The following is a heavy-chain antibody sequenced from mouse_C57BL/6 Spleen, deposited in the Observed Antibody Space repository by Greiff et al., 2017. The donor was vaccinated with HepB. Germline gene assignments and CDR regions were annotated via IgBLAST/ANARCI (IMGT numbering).Heavy chain of an antibody. V-gene: IGHV1-52*01. J-gene: IGHJ4*01. Sequence: QVQLKQPGAELVRPGSSVKLSCKASGYTFTSYWMHWVKQRPIQGLEWIGNIDPSDSETHYNQKFKDKATLTVDKSSSTAYMQLSSLTSEDSAVYYCARGGPYYSNYYHGMDYWGQGTSVTVSS. CDR1: GYTFTSYW. D-gene: IGHD2-5*01. CDR3: ARGGPYYSNYYHGMDY. CDR2: IDPSDSET.